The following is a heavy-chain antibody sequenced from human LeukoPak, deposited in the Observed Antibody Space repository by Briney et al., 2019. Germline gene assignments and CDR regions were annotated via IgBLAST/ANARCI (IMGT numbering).Heavy chain of an antibody. Sequence: SETLSLTCTVSGGAISSRGDYWGCIREPPGKGLEWLGSIYYRGRTYYNPPLKSRVTISVDTSKNQFSLKLSSVTAADTAVYSCARLEQLAPDEWGQGTLVTVSS. D-gene: IGHD6-6*01. V-gene: IGHV4-39*01. CDR2: IYYRGRT. CDR3: ARLEQLAPDE. J-gene: IGHJ4*02. CDR1: GGAISSRGDY.